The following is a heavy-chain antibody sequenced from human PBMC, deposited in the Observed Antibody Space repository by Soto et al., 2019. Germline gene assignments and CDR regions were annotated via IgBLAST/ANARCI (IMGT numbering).Heavy chain of an antibody. CDR1: GYTFTSYG. CDR2: ISAYNGNT. CDR3: ARDLAYGGPFGY. Sequence: QVQLVQSGAEVKKPGASVKVSCKASGYTFTSYGISWVRQAPGQGLEWMGWISAYNGNTNYAQKLQGXVXXXTXXSTSTAYMELRSLRSDDTAVYYCARDLAYGGPFGYWGQGTLVTVSS. J-gene: IGHJ4*02. D-gene: IGHD4-17*01. V-gene: IGHV1-18*01.